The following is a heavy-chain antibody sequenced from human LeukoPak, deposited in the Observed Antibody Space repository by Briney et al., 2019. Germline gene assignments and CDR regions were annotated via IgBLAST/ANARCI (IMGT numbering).Heavy chain of an antibody. CDR1: GDSMRSYF. Sequence: SETLSLTCTVSGDSMRSYFWSWIRQPPGKGLEWIGSIYHSGSTYYNPSLKSRVTISVDTSKNQFSLKLSSVTAADTAVYYCARGLVGATRYNWFDPWGQGTLVTVSS. CDR3: ARGLVGATRYNWFDP. CDR2: IYHSGST. D-gene: IGHD1-26*01. J-gene: IGHJ5*02. V-gene: IGHV4-38-2*02.